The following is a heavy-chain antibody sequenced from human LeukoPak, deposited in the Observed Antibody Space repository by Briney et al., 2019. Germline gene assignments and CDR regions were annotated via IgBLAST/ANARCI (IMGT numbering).Heavy chain of an antibody. CDR1: RGSISISSYY. J-gene: IGHJ5*02. CDR3: AQITIFGVVSPKFDP. D-gene: IGHD3-3*01. CDR2: IYYSGST. V-gene: IGHV4-39*07. Sequence: KPSETLSLTCTVSRGSISISSYYWGWIRQPPGKGLEWLGRIYYSGSTYYNTSLKSRVTISVDTSKDQFSLKLSSVTAADTAVYYCAQITIFGVVSPKFDPWGQGTLVTVSS.